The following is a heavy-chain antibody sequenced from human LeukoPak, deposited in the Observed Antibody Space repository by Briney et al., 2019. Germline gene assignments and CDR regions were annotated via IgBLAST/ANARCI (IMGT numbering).Heavy chain of an antibody. V-gene: IGHV4-61*02. CDR3: ARGAVAGTPFFDY. CDR1: GGSISSGSYY. CDR2: IYTSVST. Sequence: PSETLSLTCTVSGGSISSGSYYWSWIRQPAGKGLEWIGSIYTSVSTNYNPSLKSRVTISVDTSKNQFSLKLSSVTAADTAVYYCARGAVAGTPFFDYWGQGTLVTVSS. D-gene: IGHD6-19*01. J-gene: IGHJ4*02.